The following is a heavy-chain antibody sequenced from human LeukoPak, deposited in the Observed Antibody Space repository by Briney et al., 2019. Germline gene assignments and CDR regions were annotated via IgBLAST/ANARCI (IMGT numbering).Heavy chain of an antibody. CDR2: IYYSGST. D-gene: IGHD3-10*01. Sequence: PSETLSLTCTVSGGSISSSSYYWGWIRQPPGKGLEWIGSIYYSGSTYYNPSLKSRVTISVDTSKNQFSLKLSSVTAADTAMYHCARATFGEFVDYWGQGILVTVSS. CDR1: GGSISSSSYY. CDR3: ARATFGEFVDY. V-gene: IGHV4-39*01. J-gene: IGHJ4*02.